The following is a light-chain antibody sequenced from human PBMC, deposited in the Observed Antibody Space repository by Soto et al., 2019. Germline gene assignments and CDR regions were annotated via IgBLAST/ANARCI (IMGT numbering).Light chain of an antibody. CDR1: SSNIGTNT. J-gene: IGLJ2*01. CDR2: TDH. V-gene: IGLV1-44*01. Sequence: QSVLTQPPSASGTPGQRVTTSCSGGSSNIGTNTVNWYKQVPGTAPTLLIYTDHQRPAGVPDRFSGSRSGTSASLAISGLQSEDEADYYCAAWYGSLNGVLFGGGTKLTVL. CDR3: AAWYGSLNGVL.